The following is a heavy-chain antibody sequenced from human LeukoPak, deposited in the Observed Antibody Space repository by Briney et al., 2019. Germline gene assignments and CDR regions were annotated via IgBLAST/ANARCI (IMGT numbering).Heavy chain of an antibody. CDR2: ISGSGGST. V-gene: IGHV3-23*01. CDR3: ARAIGGYCSGGSCYSLHYYYYYGMDV. Sequence: PGGSLRLSCAASGFTFSSYAMSWVRQAPGKGLEWVSAISGSGGSTYYADSVKGRFTISRDNSKNTLYLQMNSLRAEDTAVYYCARAIGGYCSGGSCYSLHYYYYYGMDVWGQGTTVTVSS. CDR1: GFTFSSYA. J-gene: IGHJ6*02. D-gene: IGHD2-15*01.